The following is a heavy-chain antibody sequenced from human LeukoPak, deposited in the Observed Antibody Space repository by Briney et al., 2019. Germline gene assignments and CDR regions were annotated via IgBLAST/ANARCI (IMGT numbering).Heavy chain of an antibody. CDR1: GYTFTGYY. CDR3: ATGIAVAGFDY. J-gene: IGHJ4*02. CDR2: INPNSGGT. V-gene: IGHV1-2*02. D-gene: IGHD6-19*01. Sequence: ASVKLSFTASGYTFTGYYMNWVRHAPGQGPEWRGWINPNSGGTNYAQKFQGRVTMTRGTSISTVYMELSRLRSDDTAVYYCATGIAVAGFDYWGQGTLVTVSS.